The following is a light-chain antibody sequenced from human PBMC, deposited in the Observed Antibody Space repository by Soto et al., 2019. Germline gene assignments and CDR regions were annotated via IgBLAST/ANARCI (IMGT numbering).Light chain of an antibody. CDR1: QSVSGSY. CDR2: GAS. V-gene: IGKV3-20*01. Sequence: EFVLTQSPGTLSLSPGERVTLSCRTSQSVSGSYLAWYQQKAGQAPRLLIYGASSRATGIPVRFSGSGSGTDFTLTISRLEPEDFAVYYCQQYGSSPLTFGGGTKVDIK. J-gene: IGKJ4*01. CDR3: QQYGSSPLT.